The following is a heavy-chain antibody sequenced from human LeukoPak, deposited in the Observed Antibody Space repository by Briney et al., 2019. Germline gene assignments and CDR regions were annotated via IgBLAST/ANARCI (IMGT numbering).Heavy chain of an antibody. D-gene: IGHD3-9*01. CDR3: AREVRYPGAFDI. CDR1: GGPFSSYA. J-gene: IGHJ3*02. V-gene: IGHV1-69*01. Sequence: SVKLSCKASGGPFSSYAISWVRQDPGHGLEWMGGIIPIFGTANYAQKFQGRVTITADESTSTAYMELSSRRSEDTAEYYCAREVRYPGAFDIWGQGTMVTVSS. CDR2: IIPIFGTA.